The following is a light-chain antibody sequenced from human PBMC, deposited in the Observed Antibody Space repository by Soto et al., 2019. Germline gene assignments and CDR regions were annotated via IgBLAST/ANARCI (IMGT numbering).Light chain of an antibody. V-gene: IGKV1-5*01. Sequence: IQMRQSPSTLSASVGDSVTITCRASQIVTGSLAWFQHKPGKAPKLLIYDDSSLESGVPSRFSDTGSGTTFTLTISRLQPEDFATYYCQHYNTYSWTFGQGTTVETK. J-gene: IGKJ1*01. CDR1: QIVTGS. CDR2: DDS. CDR3: QHYNTYSWT.